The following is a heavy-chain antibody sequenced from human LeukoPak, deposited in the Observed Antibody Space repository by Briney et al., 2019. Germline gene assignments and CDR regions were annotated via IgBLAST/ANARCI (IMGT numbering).Heavy chain of an antibody. CDR1: GGSISSISSDYY. Sequence: KSSETLSLTCSVSGGSISSISSDYYWGWVRQPPGKGLEWIGSISYSWTTYYNPSLKSRVTISADTSNNQFSLKLTSVTAADTAVYYCARHRHSHHYDYWGQGTLVTVSS. J-gene: IGHJ4*02. D-gene: IGHD5-18*01. CDR2: ISYSWTT. CDR3: ARHRHSHHYDY. V-gene: IGHV4-39*01.